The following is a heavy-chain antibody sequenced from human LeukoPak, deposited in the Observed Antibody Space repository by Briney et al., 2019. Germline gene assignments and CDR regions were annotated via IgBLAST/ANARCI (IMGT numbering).Heavy chain of an antibody. J-gene: IGHJ4*02. CDR1: GGSISSSSYY. D-gene: IGHD3-10*01. CDR3: ARIWFGVSNPPFDY. CDR2: IYYSGGT. V-gene: IGHV4-39*01. Sequence: SETLSLTCTVSGGSISSSSYYWGWIRQPPGKGLEWIGSIYYSGGTYYNPSLKSRVTISVDTSKNQFSLKLSSVTAADTAVYYCARIWFGVSNPPFDYWGQGTLVTVSS.